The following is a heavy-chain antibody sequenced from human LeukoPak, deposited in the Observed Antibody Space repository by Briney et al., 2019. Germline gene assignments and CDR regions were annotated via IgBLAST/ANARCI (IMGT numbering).Heavy chain of an antibody. CDR1: GFTVSSNY. CDR2: IYSGGST. V-gene: IGHV3-66*01. J-gene: IGHJ5*02. CDR3: ARTGVDNWFDP. D-gene: IGHD1-1*01. Sequence: GGSLRLSCAASGFTVSSNYMSWVRQAPGKGLEWVSVIYSGGSTYYADSVKGRFTISRDNSKNTLYLQMNSLRAEDRAVYYCARTGVDNWFDPWGQGTLVTVSS.